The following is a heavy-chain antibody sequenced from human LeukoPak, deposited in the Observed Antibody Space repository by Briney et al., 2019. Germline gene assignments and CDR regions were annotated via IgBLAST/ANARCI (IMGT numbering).Heavy chain of an antibody. D-gene: IGHD5-18*01. J-gene: IGHJ4*02. CDR3: ARASSYGPSDY. CDR1: GFTFSDYY. CDR2: ISSSGSTI. Sequence: GGSLRLSCAASGFTFSDYYVSWIRQAPGKGLEWVSYISSSGSTIYYADSVKGRFTISRDNAKNSLYLQMNSLRAEDTAVYYCARASSYGPSDYWGQGTLVTVSS. V-gene: IGHV3-11*04.